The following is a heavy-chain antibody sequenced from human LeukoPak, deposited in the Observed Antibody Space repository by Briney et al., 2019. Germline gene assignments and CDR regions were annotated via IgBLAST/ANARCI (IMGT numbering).Heavy chain of an antibody. V-gene: IGHV4-61*05. J-gene: IGHJ3*02. CDR2: IYYSGST. Sequence: SSETLSLTCTVPGGSISSSSYYWSWIRQPPGKGLEWIGYIYYSGSTNYNPSLKSRVTISVDTSKNQFSLKLSSVTAADTAVYYCARQGNYDSSGYYYKAFDIWGQGTMVTVSS. CDR1: GGSISSSSYY. CDR3: ARQGNYDSSGYYYKAFDI. D-gene: IGHD3-22*01.